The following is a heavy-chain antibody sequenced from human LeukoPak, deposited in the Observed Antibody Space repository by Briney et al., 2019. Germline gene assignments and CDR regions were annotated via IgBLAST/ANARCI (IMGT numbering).Heavy chain of an antibody. D-gene: IGHD4-23*01. CDR2: INSDGSST. CDR1: GFTFSSYW. J-gene: IGHJ4*02. Sequence: GGSLRLSCAASGFTFSSYWMHWVRQAPGKGLVWVSRINSDGSSTSYADSVKGRFTISRDNAKNTLYLQMSSLRAEDTAAYYCAKWSPYGGNPGYWGQGTLVTVSS. CDR3: AKWSPYGGNPGY. V-gene: IGHV3-74*01.